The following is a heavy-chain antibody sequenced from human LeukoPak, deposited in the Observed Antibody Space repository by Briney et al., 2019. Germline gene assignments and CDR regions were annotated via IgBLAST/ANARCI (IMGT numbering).Heavy chain of an antibody. CDR3: ARYSSSWGYYFDY. Sequence: SETLSLTCTVSGGSISSSSYYWGWIRQPPGKGLEWIGSIYYSGSTYYNPSLKSRVTISVDTSKSQFSLKLSSVTAADTAVYYCARYSSSWGYYFDYWGQGTLVTVSS. V-gene: IGHV4-39*01. D-gene: IGHD6-6*01. CDR1: GGSISSSSYY. CDR2: IYYSGST. J-gene: IGHJ4*02.